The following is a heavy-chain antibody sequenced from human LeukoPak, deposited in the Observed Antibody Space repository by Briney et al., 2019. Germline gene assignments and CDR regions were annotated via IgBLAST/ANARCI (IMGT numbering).Heavy chain of an antibody. D-gene: IGHD1-26*01. V-gene: IGHV3-7*01. CDR1: GFTFSIYW. CDR2: IKQDGSEK. J-gene: IGHJ4*02. CDR3: ARAPGLVGAFNY. Sequence: GGSLRLSCAASGFTFSIYWMSWVRQAPGKGLEGVANIKQDGSEKYYVDSVKGRFTISRANAKNSLYLQMNSLRAEDTAVYYCARAPGLVGAFNYWGQGTLVTVSS.